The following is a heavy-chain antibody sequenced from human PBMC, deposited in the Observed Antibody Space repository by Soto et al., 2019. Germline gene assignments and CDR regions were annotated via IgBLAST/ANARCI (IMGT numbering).Heavy chain of an antibody. J-gene: IGHJ4*02. V-gene: IGHV3-13*01. CDR1: GFTFSGFD. Sequence: SLRLSCEASGFTFSGFDMHWVRQPTGKGLEWVSSIGTAGDTYYAVSVKGRFTISRDNAKNSLSLQMNSLRAGDMAVYFCAKSQEIGTHFFDSWGQGTQVTVSS. D-gene: IGHD6-13*01. CDR3: AKSQEIGTHFFDS. CDR2: IGTAGDT.